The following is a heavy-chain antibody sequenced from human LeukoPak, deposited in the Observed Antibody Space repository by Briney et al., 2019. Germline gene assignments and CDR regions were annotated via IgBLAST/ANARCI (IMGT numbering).Heavy chain of an antibody. CDR2: ISAYNGNT. CDR1: GYTFTSYG. V-gene: IGHV1-18*01. Sequence: ASVKVSCKASGYTFTSYGISWVRQAPGQGLEWMGCISAYNGNTNYAQKLQGRVTMTTDTSTSTAYMELRSLRSDDTAVYYCARDRYYGSGSYLRGYYFDYWGQGTLVTVSS. CDR3: ARDRYYGSGSYLRGYYFDY. J-gene: IGHJ4*02. D-gene: IGHD3-10*01.